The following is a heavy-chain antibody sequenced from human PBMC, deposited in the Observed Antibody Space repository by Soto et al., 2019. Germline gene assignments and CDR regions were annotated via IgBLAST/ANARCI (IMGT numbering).Heavy chain of an antibody. CDR1: GFTFDSYG. J-gene: IGHJ4*02. CDR3: ARGSSNWAYYFDF. Sequence: PGGSLRLSCAASGFTFDSYGLHWVRQAPGRGLEWVTLISYDGSSKYYADFVKGRFTISRDNAKNSLYLQMNSLRDDDTAVYYCARGSSNWAYYFDFWGKGTLVTVSS. V-gene: IGHV3-30*03. D-gene: IGHD6-13*01. CDR2: ISYDGSSK.